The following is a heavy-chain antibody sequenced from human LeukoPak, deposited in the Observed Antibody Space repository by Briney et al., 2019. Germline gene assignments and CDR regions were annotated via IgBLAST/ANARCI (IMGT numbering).Heavy chain of an antibody. J-gene: IGHJ6*03. CDR1: GYSISSGYY. CDR2: LHYSGST. Sequence: PSETLSLTCTVSGYSISSGYYWGWIRQPPGKGLEWIGYLHYSGSTNYNPSLKSRVTISVDTSKNQFSLKLSSVTAADTAVYYCARTTEGGYTYGYFYYYYMDVWGKGTTVTISS. CDR3: ARTTEGGYTYGYFYYYYMDV. V-gene: IGHV4-61*01. D-gene: IGHD5-18*01.